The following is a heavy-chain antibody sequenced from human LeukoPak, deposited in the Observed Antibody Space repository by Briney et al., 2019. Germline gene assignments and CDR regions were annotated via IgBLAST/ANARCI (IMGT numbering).Heavy chain of an antibody. Sequence: GASVKVSCKASGYTFTGYYMHWVRQAPGQGLEWMGWINTNTGNPTYAQGFTGRFVFSLDTSVSTAYLQISSLKAEDTAVYYCAIFGQQPPLFYYYYMDVWGKGTTVTVSS. CDR3: AIFGQQPPLFYYYYMDV. CDR2: INTNTGNP. D-gene: IGHD6-13*01. V-gene: IGHV7-4-1*02. J-gene: IGHJ6*03. CDR1: GYTFTGYY.